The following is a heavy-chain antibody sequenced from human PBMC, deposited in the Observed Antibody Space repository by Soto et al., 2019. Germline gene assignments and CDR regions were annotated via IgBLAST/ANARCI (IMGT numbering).Heavy chain of an antibody. CDR1: GYTFTTYY. CDR2: VNPNGGGT. Sequence: QVQVVQSGAEVEKPGASVKVSCKASGYTFTTYYMHWVRQAPGQGLEWMGIVNPNGGGTSYSQKFQGRVTMTRDTSPSTVYMELSSLRSEDTAVYYCARSLFVRHAFDIWGQGTMVTVSS. CDR3: ARSLFVRHAFDI. V-gene: IGHV1-46*01. J-gene: IGHJ3*02. D-gene: IGHD2-8*01.